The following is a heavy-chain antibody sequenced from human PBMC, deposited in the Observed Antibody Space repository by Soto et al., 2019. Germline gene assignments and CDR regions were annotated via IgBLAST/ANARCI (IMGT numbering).Heavy chain of an antibody. CDR2: INHSGST. Sequence: SETLSLTCAVYGGSFSGYYWSWIRQPPGKGLEWIGEINHSGSTDYNPSLKSRVTISVDTSKNQFSLKLSSVTAADTAVYYCARATGHAIYYYYGMDVWGQGTTVTSP. J-gene: IGHJ6*02. CDR3: ARATGHAIYYYYGMDV. CDR1: GGSFSGYY. D-gene: IGHD1-1*01. V-gene: IGHV4-34*01.